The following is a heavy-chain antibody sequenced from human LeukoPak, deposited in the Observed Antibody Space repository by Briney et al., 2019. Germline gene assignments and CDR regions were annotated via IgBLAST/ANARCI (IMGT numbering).Heavy chain of an antibody. CDR2: IHPSNGGT. D-gene: IGHD5-18*01. V-gene: IGHV1-46*01. Sequence: ASVKVSCKASGYTFTRHYMHWVRQAPGQGPEWMGVIHPSNGGTNYAPKFQGRVTLTRDTSTTTVFMELSRLTSEDTATYYCARMEMDPAMVTNYFDYWGQGTLVTVSS. CDR1: GYTFTRHY. CDR3: ARMEMDPAMVTNYFDY. J-gene: IGHJ4*02.